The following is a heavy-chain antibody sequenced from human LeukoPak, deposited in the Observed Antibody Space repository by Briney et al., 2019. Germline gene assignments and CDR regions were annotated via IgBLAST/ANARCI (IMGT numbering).Heavy chain of an antibody. V-gene: IGHV3-43*01. Sequence: GGSLRLSCAASGFTFDDYTMHWVRQAPGKGLEWVSLISWDGGSAYYADSVKGRSTISRDNSKNSLYLQMNSLRTEDTALYYCAKAPSGAYYYMDVWGKGTTVTVSS. CDR3: AKAPSGAYYYMDV. D-gene: IGHD7-27*01. CDR2: ISWDGGSA. J-gene: IGHJ6*03. CDR1: GFTFDDYT.